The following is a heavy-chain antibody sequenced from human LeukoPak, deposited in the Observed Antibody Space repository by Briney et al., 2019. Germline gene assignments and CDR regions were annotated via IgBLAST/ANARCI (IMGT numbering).Heavy chain of an antibody. CDR2: IYTSGST. V-gene: IGHV4-4*07. CDR3: ARVDGSGSYYIWFDP. Sequence: SETLSLTCTVSGGSISSYYWSWIRQPAGKGLEWIGRIYTSGSTNYNLSLKSRVTMSVDTSKNQFSLKLSSVTAADTAVYYCARVDGSGSYYIWFDPWGQGTLVTVSS. D-gene: IGHD3-10*01. J-gene: IGHJ5*02. CDR1: GGSISSYY.